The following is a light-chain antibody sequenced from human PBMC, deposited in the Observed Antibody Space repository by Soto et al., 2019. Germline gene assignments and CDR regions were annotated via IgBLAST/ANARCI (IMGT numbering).Light chain of an antibody. V-gene: IGKV4-1*01. CDR3: QQYDITPFT. J-gene: IGKJ3*01. CDR2: WAS. Sequence: DIVMTQSPDSLAVSLGERATINCKSSQSVLHSSNNKNYLTWYQQKPGQPPKLLIYWASTRESGVPDRFSGSGSGTDFTLTISSLQAEDVAVYYCQQYDITPFTFGPGTKVDI. CDR1: QSVLHSSNNKNY.